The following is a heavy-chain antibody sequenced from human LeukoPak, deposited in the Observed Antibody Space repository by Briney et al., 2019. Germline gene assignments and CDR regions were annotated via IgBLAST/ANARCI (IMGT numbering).Heavy chain of an antibody. Sequence: TGGSLRLSCAAAGFTVSSNYMSWVRQAPGEGLEWVSVIYSGGSTYYADSVKGRFTISRDNSKTTLYLQMNSLRAEATAVYYCARAYQLHFDYWGQGTLVTVSS. V-gene: IGHV3-53*01. CDR1: GFTVSSNY. D-gene: IGHD2-2*01. CDR2: IYSGGST. J-gene: IGHJ4*02. CDR3: ARAYQLHFDY.